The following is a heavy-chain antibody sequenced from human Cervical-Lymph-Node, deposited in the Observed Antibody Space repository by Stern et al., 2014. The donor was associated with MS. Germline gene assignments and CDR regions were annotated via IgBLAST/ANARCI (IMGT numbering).Heavy chain of an antibody. CDR2: IYYSGNT. Sequence: QVQLQQSGPGLVKPSQTLSLTCIVSGGSISSSEHYWSWIRPPPGKGLEWIGYIYYSGNTYYNPSLKSRLTISVDTSKNQFSLKLRSVTAADTAVYYCARDRAGYYYYYGMDVWGQGTTVTVSS. D-gene: IGHD6-25*01. CDR1: GGSISSSEHY. J-gene: IGHJ6*02. V-gene: IGHV4-30-4*01. CDR3: ARDRAGYYYYYGMDV.